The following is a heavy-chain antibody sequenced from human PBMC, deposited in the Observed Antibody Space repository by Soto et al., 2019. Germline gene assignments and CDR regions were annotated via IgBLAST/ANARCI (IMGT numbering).Heavy chain of an antibody. CDR3: ARMTTVTTGLAFDI. J-gene: IGHJ3*02. V-gene: IGHV4-59*01. CDR2: IYYSGST. Sequence: ETLSLTGTDAGGSMSSYYWSWIRQPPGKGLEWIGYIYYSGSTNYNPSLKSRVTISVDTSKNQFSLKLSSVTAADTAVYYCARMTTVTTGLAFDIWGQGTMVT. CDR1: GGSMSSYY. D-gene: IGHD4-17*01.